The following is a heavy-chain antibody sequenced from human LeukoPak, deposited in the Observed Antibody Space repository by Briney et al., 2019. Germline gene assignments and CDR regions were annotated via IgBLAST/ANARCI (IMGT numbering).Heavy chain of an antibody. D-gene: IGHD3-22*01. V-gene: IGHV1-46*01. CDR1: GYTFTSYY. Sequence: PLASVKVSCKASGYTFTSYYMHWVRQAPGQGLEWMGIINPSGGSTSYAQKFQGRVTMTRDTSTSAVYMELSSPRSEDTAVYYCARGSDPITMIVVVHTALDYWGQGTLVTVSS. J-gene: IGHJ4*02. CDR3: ARGSDPITMIVVVHTALDY. CDR2: INPSGGST.